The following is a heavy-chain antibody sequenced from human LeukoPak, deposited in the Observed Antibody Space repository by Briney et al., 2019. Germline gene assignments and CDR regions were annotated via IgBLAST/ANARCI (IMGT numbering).Heavy chain of an antibody. D-gene: IGHD3-3*02. CDR1: GFTFSSYW. Sequence: GGSLRLSCAASGFTFSSYWMHWVRQAPGKGLEWVSSISSSSSYIYYADSVKGRFTISRDNAKNSLYLQMNSLRAEDTAVYYCARDQGAASLGAFDIWGQGTMVTVSS. J-gene: IGHJ3*02. V-gene: IGHV3-21*01. CDR2: ISSSSSYI. CDR3: ARDQGAASLGAFDI.